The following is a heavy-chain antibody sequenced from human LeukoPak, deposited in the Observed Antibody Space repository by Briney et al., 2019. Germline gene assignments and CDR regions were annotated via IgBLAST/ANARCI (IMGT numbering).Heavy chain of an antibody. CDR3: TRDRSALDT. CDR2: INHSGST. Sequence: SETLSLTCAVYGGSFSGYYWSWIRQPPGKGLEWIGEINHSGSTNYNPSLKSRVTISGDTSKNQFSLKLSSVTAADTAVYYCTRDRSALDTWGQGTMVTVSS. CDR1: GGSFSGYY. V-gene: IGHV4-34*01. J-gene: IGHJ3*02.